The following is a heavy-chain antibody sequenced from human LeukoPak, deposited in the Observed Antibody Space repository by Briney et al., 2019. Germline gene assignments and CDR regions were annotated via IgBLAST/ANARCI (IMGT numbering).Heavy chain of an antibody. Sequence: SETLSLTCTVSGGSISSYYWSWIRQPPGKGLEWIGYIYYSGSTNYNPSLKSRVTISVDTSKNQFSLKLSPVTAADTAVYYCARDPVSYKGSDAFDIWGQGTMVTVSS. CDR3: ARDPVSYKGSDAFDI. V-gene: IGHV4-59*12. CDR1: GGSISSYY. J-gene: IGHJ3*02. D-gene: IGHD1-26*01. CDR2: IYYSGST.